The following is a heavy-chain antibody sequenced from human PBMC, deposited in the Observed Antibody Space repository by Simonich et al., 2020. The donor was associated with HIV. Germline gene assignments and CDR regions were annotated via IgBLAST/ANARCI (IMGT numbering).Heavy chain of an antibody. D-gene: IGHD1-20*01. J-gene: IGHJ3*02. V-gene: IGHV4-31*03. CDR2: IYYSGNT. Sequence: QVQLQQWGPGLVKPSQTLSLTCTVSGGSISSDGFYWSWIRQHPGKGLEWIGYIYYSGNTYYNPSLKRRVTISVDTAKNQFSLKLSSVTAADTAVYYCARVGIRMYAFDIWGQGTMVTVSS. CDR3: ARVGIRMYAFDI. CDR1: GGSISSDGFY.